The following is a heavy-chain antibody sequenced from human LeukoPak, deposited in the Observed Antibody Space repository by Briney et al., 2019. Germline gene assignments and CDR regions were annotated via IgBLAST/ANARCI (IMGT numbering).Heavy chain of an antibody. CDR3: ARRYPYSSGWYEDY. D-gene: IGHD6-19*01. V-gene: IGHV4-39*01. J-gene: IGHJ4*02. CDR2: IYYSGST. CDR1: GGSISSSSYY. Sequence: SETLTLTCTVSGGSISSSSYYWGWIRQPPGKGLEWIGSIYYSGSTYYNPSLKSRVPISVDTSKNQFSLKLSSVTAADTAVYYCARRYPYSSGWYEDYWGQGTLVTVSS.